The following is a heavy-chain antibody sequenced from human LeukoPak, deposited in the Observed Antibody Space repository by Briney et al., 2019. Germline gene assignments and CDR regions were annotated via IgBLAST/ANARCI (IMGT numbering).Heavy chain of an antibody. J-gene: IGHJ3*01. V-gene: IGHV3-23*01. CDR3: AKGKINHNGAFDA. CDR1: GFSFGSYP. CDR2: ISDFVDNT. D-gene: IGHD2-8*01. Sequence: GGSLRLSCAGSGFSFGSYPMSWVRQAPGKGLEWVSSISDFVDNTYYADSVKGRFTISRDNSEKSLYLQMSSLRVGDTAVYYCAKGKINHNGAFDAWGQGTRVTVSS.